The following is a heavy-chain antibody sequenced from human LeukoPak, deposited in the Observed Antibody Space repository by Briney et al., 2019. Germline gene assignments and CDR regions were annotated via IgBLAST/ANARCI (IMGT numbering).Heavy chain of an antibody. J-gene: IGHJ4*02. CDR1: GFTLSSYR. CDR3: ARDQDYGCTY. CDR2: ITGRGTDI. D-gene: IGHD4-17*01. V-gene: IGHV3-48*01. Sequence: GGSLRPSCAASGFTLSSYRMNSVRQAPGKGPGWISWITGRGTDIIYADSVKGRFTISREHAKNSLYLQMNSLRAEDTAVYYCARDQDYGCTYWLQGTLVTVCS.